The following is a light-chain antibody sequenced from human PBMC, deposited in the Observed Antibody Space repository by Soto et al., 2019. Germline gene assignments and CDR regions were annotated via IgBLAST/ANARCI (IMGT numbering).Light chain of an antibody. J-gene: IGLJ1*01. CDR3: SSYTFFSTLV. Sequence: QSVLTQPASVSGSPGQSITISCSGTSSDVGGSHYVSWYQQHPGKAPKLIIYEVNNRPSGISNRFSASKSGNTASLTISGLQAEDEADYYCSSYTFFSTLVFGTGTKVTVL. CDR1: SSDVGGSHY. V-gene: IGLV2-14*01. CDR2: EVN.